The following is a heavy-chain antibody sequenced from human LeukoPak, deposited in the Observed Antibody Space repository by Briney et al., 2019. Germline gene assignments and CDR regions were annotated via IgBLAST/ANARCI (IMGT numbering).Heavy chain of an antibody. CDR1: GYTFTSYG. Sequence: ASVKVSCKASGYTFTSYGISWVRQAPGQGLEWMGWISAYNGNTNYAQKLQGRVTMTTDTSTSTAYMELRSLRSDDTAVYYCARSIMVRGVTNWFDPWGQGTLVTVSS. D-gene: IGHD3-10*01. J-gene: IGHJ5*02. CDR2: ISAYNGNT. CDR3: ARSIMVRGVTNWFDP. V-gene: IGHV1-18*01.